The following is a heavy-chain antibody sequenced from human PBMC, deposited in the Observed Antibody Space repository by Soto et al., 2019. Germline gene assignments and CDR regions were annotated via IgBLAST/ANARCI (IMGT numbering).Heavy chain of an antibody. J-gene: IGHJ5*02. CDR3: AKGYIAGTTGWFDP. D-gene: IGHD6-13*01. CDR1: GFTFSSYA. V-gene: IGHV3-23*01. Sequence: EVQLLESGGGLVQPGESLRLSCAASGFTFSSYALTWVRQAPGKGLEWVSAISNNGGSTYYADSVKGRFTVSRDNSKNTQYLQMNSLRAEDTAVYYCAKGYIAGTTGWFDPWGQGTLVTVSS. CDR2: ISNNGGST.